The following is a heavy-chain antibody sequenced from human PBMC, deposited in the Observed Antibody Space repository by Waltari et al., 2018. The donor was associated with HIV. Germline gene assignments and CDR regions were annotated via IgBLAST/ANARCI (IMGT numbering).Heavy chain of an antibody. D-gene: IGHD3-3*01. J-gene: IGHJ6*02. CDR3: ARSPLYVLRFSQRLYGMDV. V-gene: IGHV4-59*01. Sequence: QVQLQESGPGLVKPSETLSLTCTVSGGSISSYYWSWIRQPPGKGLEWIGYIYYSGSTNYNPSLKSRVTISVDTSKNQFSLKLSSVTAADTAVYYCARSPLYVLRFSQRLYGMDVWGQGTTVTVSS. CDR2: IYYSGST. CDR1: GGSISSYY.